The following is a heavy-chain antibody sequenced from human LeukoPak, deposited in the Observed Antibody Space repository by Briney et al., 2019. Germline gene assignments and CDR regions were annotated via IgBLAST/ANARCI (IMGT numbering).Heavy chain of an antibody. CDR1: GFTFSKYG. V-gene: IGHV3-30*02. CDR3: AKDSGYYKGYFDY. D-gene: IGHD3-22*01. CDR2: IRYDGSHK. J-gene: IGHJ4*02. Sequence: PGESLRLSCAVSGFTFSKYGMHWVRQAPDKGLEWVAFIRYDGSHKYYADSVKGRFTISRDNSKNTLYLQMSSLRADDTAVFYCAKDSGYYKGYFDYWGQGTLVTVSS.